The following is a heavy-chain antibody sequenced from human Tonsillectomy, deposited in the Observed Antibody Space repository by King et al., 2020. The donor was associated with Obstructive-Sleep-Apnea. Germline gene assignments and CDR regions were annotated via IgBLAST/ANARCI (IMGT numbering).Heavy chain of an antibody. D-gene: IGHD5-12*01. Sequence: VQLVESGGGVVQPGRSLRLSCAASGFTFSNYSMHWVRQAPGKGLEWVATISFDASNKYYADSAKGRFTVSRDNSKNTLYLVMNSLRAEDTALFYCAKDRSGFFDSWGQGTLVTVSS. CDR3: AKDRSGFFDS. J-gene: IGHJ4*02. CDR1: GFTFSNYS. V-gene: IGHV3-30-3*02. CDR2: ISFDASNK.